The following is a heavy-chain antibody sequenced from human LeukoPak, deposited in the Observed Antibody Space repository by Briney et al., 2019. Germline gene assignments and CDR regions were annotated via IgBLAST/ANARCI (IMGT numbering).Heavy chain of an antibody. V-gene: IGHV3-11*04. J-gene: IGHJ6*03. Sequence: GGSLRLSCAASGFTFSDYYMSWIRQAPGKGLEWVSYISSSGSTIYYADSVKGRFTISRDNAKNSLYLQMTSLRAEDTAVYYCARVLLYYYMDVWGKGTTVTISS. CDR3: ARVLLYYYMDV. CDR1: GFTFSDYY. CDR2: ISSSGSTI.